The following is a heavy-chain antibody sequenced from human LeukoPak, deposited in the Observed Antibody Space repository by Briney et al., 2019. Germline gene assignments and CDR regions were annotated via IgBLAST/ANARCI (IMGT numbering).Heavy chain of an antibody. CDR1: GGSISSHY. CDR2: IHNSGST. Sequence: SETLSLTCTVSGGSISSHYWGWIRQPPGKGLEWIGYIHNSGSTNYNPSLKSRVTISVDTSKNQFSLKLSSVTAADTAVYHCARDSYDSSGFLYAFDIWGQGTMVTVPS. D-gene: IGHD3-22*01. CDR3: ARDSYDSSGFLYAFDI. V-gene: IGHV4-59*11. J-gene: IGHJ3*02.